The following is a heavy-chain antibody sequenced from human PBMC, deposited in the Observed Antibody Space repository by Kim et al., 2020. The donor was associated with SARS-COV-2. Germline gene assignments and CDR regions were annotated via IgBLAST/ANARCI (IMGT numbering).Heavy chain of an antibody. CDR3: ARDRLYCSGGSCLEFGFYGVGI. D-gene: IGHD2-15*01. Sequence: GGSLRLSCAASGFSFSSYGMHWVRQAPGKGLEWVTVISYDGRNIYYGDSVKGRFTISRDNSKNTLYLQMNSLRAEDTAVYFCARDRLYCSGGSCLEFGFYGVGIGGRGPTVTVSS. J-gene: IGHJ6*02. V-gene: IGHV3-30*12. CDR2: ISYDGRNI. CDR1: GFSFSSYG.